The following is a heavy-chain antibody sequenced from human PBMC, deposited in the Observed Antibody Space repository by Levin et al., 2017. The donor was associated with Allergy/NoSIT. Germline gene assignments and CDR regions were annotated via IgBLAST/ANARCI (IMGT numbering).Heavy chain of an antibody. CDR1: GYTFTSYG. CDR3: ARVPSRSSSWYGQNDYYYGMDV. V-gene: IGHV1-18*01. J-gene: IGHJ6*02. D-gene: IGHD6-13*01. CDR2: ISAYNGNT. Sequence: ASVKVSCKASGYTFTSYGISWVRQAPGQGLEWMGWISAYNGNTNYAQKLQGRVTMTTDTSTSTAYMELRRLRSDDTAVYYCARVPSRSSSWYGQNDYYYGMDVWGQGTTVTVSS.